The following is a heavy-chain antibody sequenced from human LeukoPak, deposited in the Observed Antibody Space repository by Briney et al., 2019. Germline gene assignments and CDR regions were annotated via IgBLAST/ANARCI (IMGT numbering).Heavy chain of an antibody. Sequence: PGGSLRLSCTASGFTFGDYAMSWFRQAPGKGLEWVGFIRSKRYGGATEYAASVKGRFTISRDDSKSIAYLQMNSLKTEDTAMYYCSRDQLGGDPDDYYYYYMDVWGKGTTVTVSS. CDR3: SRDQLGGDPDDYYYYYMDV. J-gene: IGHJ6*03. CDR2: IRSKRYGGAT. D-gene: IGHD4-17*01. CDR1: GFTFGDYA. V-gene: IGHV3-49*03.